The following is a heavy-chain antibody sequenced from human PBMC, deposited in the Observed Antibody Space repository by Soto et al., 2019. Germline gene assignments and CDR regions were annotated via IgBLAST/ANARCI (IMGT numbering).Heavy chain of an antibody. CDR3: AKDRGYSYRAGFDY. Sequence: GGSLRLSCAASGFTISGHAMHWVRQAPGKGLEWLAVISYDGSDKFYGDSVKGRFTISRDNSKNTLFLQVNSLRAEDTAVYYCAKDRGYSYRAGFDYWGQGTLVTVSS. D-gene: IGHD5-18*01. CDR2: ISYDGSDK. CDR1: GFTISGHA. J-gene: IGHJ4*02. V-gene: IGHV3-30*18.